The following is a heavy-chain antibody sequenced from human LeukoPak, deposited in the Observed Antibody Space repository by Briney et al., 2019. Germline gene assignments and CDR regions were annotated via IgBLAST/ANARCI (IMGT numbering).Heavy chain of an antibody. D-gene: IGHD1-26*01. CDR1: GFTLSSYE. V-gene: IGHV3-53*01. CDR2: IYSGGST. Sequence: GGSLRLSCTVSGFTLSSYEMTWFRQAPGKGLEWVSIIYSGGSTFYADSVKGRFTISRDNSKNTLYLQMNSLRAEDMAVYYCARGGSYLSAFDIWGQGTMVTVSS. CDR3: ARGGSYLSAFDI. J-gene: IGHJ3*02.